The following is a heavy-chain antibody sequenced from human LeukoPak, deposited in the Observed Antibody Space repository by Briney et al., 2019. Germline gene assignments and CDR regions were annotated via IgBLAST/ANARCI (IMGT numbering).Heavy chain of an antibody. D-gene: IGHD3-10*01. CDR3: ARDRPYYGSLSYYDAFDI. CDR2: ISAYNGNT. V-gene: IGHV1-18*04. Sequence: ASVKVSFKASGYTFTIYGISWVRQAPGQGREWMGWISAYNGNTNYAQKLQGRVTITTDTSTSTAYMELRSLRSDDTAVYYCARDRPYYGSLSYYDAFDIWGQGTMVTVSS. J-gene: IGHJ3*02. CDR1: GYTFTIYG.